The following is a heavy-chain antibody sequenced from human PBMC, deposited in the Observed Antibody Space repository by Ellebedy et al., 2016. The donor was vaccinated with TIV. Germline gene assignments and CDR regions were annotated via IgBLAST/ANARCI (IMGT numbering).Heavy chain of an antibody. J-gene: IGHJ4*02. V-gene: IGHV4-39*01. CDR1: GGSISSSSYY. CDR2: IYYSGST. Sequence: MPSETLSLTCTVSGGSISSSSYYWGWIRQPPGKGLEWIGSIYYSGSTYYNPSLKSRVTISVDTSKNQFSLKLSSVTAADTAVYYCARIVATITYTIDYWGQGTLVTVSS. D-gene: IGHD5-12*01. CDR3: ARIVATITYTIDY.